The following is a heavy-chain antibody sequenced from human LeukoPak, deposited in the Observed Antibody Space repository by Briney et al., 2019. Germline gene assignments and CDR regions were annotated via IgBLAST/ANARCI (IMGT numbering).Heavy chain of an antibody. Sequence: ASVKVSCKVSGYTLTELSMHWVRQAPGKGLEWIGGFDPEDGETIYAQKFQGRVTMTEDTPTDTAYMELSSLRSEATAVYYCATDLPFEYSSSSGYFVYWGQGTLVTVSS. D-gene: IGHD6-6*01. J-gene: IGHJ4*02. CDR3: ATDLPFEYSSSSGYFVY. V-gene: IGHV1-24*01. CDR1: GYTLTELS. CDR2: FDPEDGET.